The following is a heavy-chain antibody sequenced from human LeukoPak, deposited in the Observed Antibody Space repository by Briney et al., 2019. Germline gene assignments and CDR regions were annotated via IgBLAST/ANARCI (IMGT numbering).Heavy chain of an antibody. CDR1: GGSFSSYY. Sequence: SETLSLTCAVYGGSFSSYYWGWIRQPPGKGLEWIGSIYYSGSTYYNPSLKSRVTISVDTSKNQFSLKLSSVTAADTAVYYCARVSNFDWPGFDYWGQGALVTVSS. CDR3: ARVSNFDWPGFDY. V-gene: IGHV4-39*07. J-gene: IGHJ4*02. D-gene: IGHD3-9*01. CDR2: IYYSGST.